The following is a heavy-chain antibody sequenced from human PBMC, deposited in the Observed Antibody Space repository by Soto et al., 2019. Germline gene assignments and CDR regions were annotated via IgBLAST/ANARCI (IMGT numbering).Heavy chain of an antibody. D-gene: IGHD2-15*01. CDR1: GGSISSYY. J-gene: IGHJ6*02. CDR3: ARSTLAHYYYGMDV. V-gene: IGHV4-59*08. Sequence: SETLSLTCTVSGGSISSYYWSWIRQPPGKGLEWIGYIYYSGSTNYNPSLKSRVTISVDTSKNQFSLKLSSVTAADTAVYYCARSTLAHYYYGMDVWGQGTTVTVSS. CDR2: IYYSGST.